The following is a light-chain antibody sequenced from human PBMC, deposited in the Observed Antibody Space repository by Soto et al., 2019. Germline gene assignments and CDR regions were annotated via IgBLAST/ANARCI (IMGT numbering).Light chain of an antibody. CDR2: DAS. V-gene: IGKV1-5*01. J-gene: IGKJ2*01. CDR3: QQYNSYRYT. CDR1: QSISNW. Sequence: DIQITQSPSTLSASVGDRVTVTCRASQSISNWLAWYQQKPGKAPKLLIYDASSLESGVPSRFSGSGAGTEFTLTISSLQPDEFATYYCQQYNSYRYTFGQGTKLEIK.